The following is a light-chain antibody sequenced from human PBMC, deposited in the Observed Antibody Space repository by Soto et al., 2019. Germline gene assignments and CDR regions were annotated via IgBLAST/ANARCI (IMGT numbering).Light chain of an antibody. CDR2: GNS. V-gene: IGLV1-40*01. Sequence: QSVLTQPPSVSVDPGQRVTISCTGSSSNIGAGYDVHWYQQLPGTAPKLLIYGNSNRPSGVPDRFSGSKSGTSASLAITGLQAEDESDYYCQSYDSSLRGFYVFGTGTKHTVL. CDR3: QSYDSSLRGFYV. CDR1: SSNIGAGYD. J-gene: IGLJ1*01.